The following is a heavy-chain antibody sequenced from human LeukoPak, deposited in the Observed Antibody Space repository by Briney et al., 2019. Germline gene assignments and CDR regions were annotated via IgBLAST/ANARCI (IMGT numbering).Heavy chain of an antibody. CDR2: INPNSGGT. CDR3: ARRSCSGGSCYLPY. Sequence: ASVKVSCKASGYTFTGYYMHWLRQAPGQGLEWMGWINPNSGGTNYAQKFQGRVTMTRDTSISTAYMELSRLRSDDTAVYYCARRSCSGGSCYLPYWGQGTLVTVSS. V-gene: IGHV1-2*02. J-gene: IGHJ4*02. D-gene: IGHD2-15*01. CDR1: GYTFTGYY.